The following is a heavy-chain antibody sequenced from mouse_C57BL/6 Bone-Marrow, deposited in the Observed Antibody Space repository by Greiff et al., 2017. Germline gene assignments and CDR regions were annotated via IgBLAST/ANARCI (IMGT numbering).Heavy chain of an antibody. CDR1: GFNIKDDY. CDR2: IDPENGDT. CDR3: PPDGYPLAY. Sequence: VQLQQSGAELVRPGASVKLSCTASGFNIKDDYMHWVKQRPEQGLEWIGWIDPENGDTEYASKFQGKATITADTSSNTAYLQLSSLTSEDTAVYYCPPDGYPLAYWGQGTLVTVSA. J-gene: IGHJ3*01. D-gene: IGHD2-3*01. V-gene: IGHV14-4*01.